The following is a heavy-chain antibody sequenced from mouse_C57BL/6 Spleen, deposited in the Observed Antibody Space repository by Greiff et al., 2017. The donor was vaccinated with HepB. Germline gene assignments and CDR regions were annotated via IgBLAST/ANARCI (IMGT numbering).Heavy chain of an antibody. D-gene: IGHD2-1*01. V-gene: IGHV2-6*01. CDR2: IWGVGST. CDR3: ASLYYGNGSWFAY. CDR1: GFSLTSYG. Sequence: QVQLQESGPGLVAPSQSLSITCIVSGFSLTSYGVDWVRQSPGKGLEWLGVIWGVGSTNYNSALKSRLSISKDNSKSQVFLKMNSLQTDDTAMYYCASLYYGNGSWFAYWGQGTLVTVSA. J-gene: IGHJ3*01.